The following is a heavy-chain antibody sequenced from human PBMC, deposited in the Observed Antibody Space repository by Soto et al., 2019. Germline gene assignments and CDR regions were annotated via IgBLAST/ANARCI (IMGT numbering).Heavy chain of an antibody. J-gene: IGHJ4*02. CDR2: IVPVFGRP. V-gene: IGHV1-69*13. CDR1: GGILSNFG. CDR3: AREGSGYNF. D-gene: IGHD5-12*01. Sequence: ASVKFSCKASGGILSNFGISWLRQAPGQGLEWMGGIVPVFGRPNYAQRFRGRLTITADESTSTGYMEVISLRSDDTAVYYCAREGSGYNFWGQGTQVTVSS.